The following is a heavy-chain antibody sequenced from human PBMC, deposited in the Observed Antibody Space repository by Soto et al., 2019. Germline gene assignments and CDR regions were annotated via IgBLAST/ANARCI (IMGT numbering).Heavy chain of an antibody. J-gene: IGHJ4*02. CDR1: GLTFSSYW. V-gene: IGHV3-7*01. CDR2: IKQDGSQK. D-gene: IGHD3-22*01. CDR3: ASAYYYDSSGYSPGGY. Sequence: GGSLRLSCAASGLTFSSYWMSWVRQAPGKGLEWVANIKQDGSQKYYVDSVKGRFTISRDNAKNSLYLQMDSLRVEDTAVYYCASAYYYDSSGYSPGGYWGQGTLVTVSS.